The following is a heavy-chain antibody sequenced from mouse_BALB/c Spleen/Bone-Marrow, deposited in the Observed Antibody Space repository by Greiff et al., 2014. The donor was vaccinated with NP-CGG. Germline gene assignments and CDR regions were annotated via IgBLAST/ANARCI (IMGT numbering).Heavy chain of an antibody. CDR1: GYAFSSSW. V-gene: IGHV1-82*01. D-gene: IGHD4-1*02. J-gene: IGHJ2*01. Sequence: QVQLQQSGPELVKPGASVKISCKASGYAFSSSWMNWVKQRPGQGLEWIGRIYPGNGDTNYNGKFKGKATLTADKSSSTAYMQLSSLTSVDSAVYFCARFSTVYYSDYWGQGTTLTVSS. CDR2: IYPGNGDT. CDR3: ARFSTVYYSDY.